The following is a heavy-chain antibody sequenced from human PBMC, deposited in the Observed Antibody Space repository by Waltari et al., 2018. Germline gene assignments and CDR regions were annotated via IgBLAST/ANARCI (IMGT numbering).Heavy chain of an antibody. CDR3: ARTGITGTRIFDY. D-gene: IGHD1-7*01. J-gene: IGHJ4*02. CDR2: IYYSGST. Sequence: GGSISSVGYYWSWIRQHPGKGLEWIGYIYYSGSTYYNPSLKSRVTISVDTSKNQFSLKLSSVTAADTAVYYCARTGITGTRIFDYWGQGTLVTVSS. V-gene: IGHV4-31*02. CDR1: GGSISSVGYY.